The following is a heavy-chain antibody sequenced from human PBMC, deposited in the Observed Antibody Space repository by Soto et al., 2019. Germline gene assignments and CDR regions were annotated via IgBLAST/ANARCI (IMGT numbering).Heavy chain of an antibody. Sequence: GRSLRLSCAASGFTFSSYSMNWVRQAPGKGLEWVSSISSSSSYIYYADSVKGRFTISRDNAKNSLYLQMNSLRAEDTAVYYCSYYDSSGLFDYWGQGTLVTVSS. CDR3: SYYDSSGLFDY. CDR1: GFTFSSYS. V-gene: IGHV3-21*01. CDR2: ISSSSSYI. J-gene: IGHJ4*02. D-gene: IGHD3-22*01.